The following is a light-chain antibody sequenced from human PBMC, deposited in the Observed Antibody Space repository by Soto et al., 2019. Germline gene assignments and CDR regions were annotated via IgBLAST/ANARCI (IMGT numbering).Light chain of an antibody. J-gene: IGKJ2*01. CDR3: QQCYNTPYT. V-gene: IGKV4-1*01. CDR2: WAS. CDR1: QSISSY. Sequence: DIQMTQSPSSLSASVGDRVTITCRASQSISSYLNWYQQKPGQPPKLLIYWASTRESGVPDRFSGSGSGTDFTLTISSLQAEDVAVYYCQQCYNTPYTFGQGTKVDIK.